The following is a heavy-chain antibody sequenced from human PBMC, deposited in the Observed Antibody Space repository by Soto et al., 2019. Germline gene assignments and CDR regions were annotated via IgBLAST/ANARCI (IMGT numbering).Heavy chain of an antibody. D-gene: IGHD2-2*01. CDR3: ARYIPGVRYYGMDV. V-gene: IGHV3-23*01. CDR2: IGESGTPT. Sequence: PGGSLGLSCAAFGSPFSGYAMKWVRQAPGKGLEWVSLIGESGTPTYYADSVKGRFTISRDNSGNTLFLEMYSLRAEDTAVYYCARYIPGVRYYGMDVWGQGTTVTVS. J-gene: IGHJ6*02. CDR1: GSPFSGYA.